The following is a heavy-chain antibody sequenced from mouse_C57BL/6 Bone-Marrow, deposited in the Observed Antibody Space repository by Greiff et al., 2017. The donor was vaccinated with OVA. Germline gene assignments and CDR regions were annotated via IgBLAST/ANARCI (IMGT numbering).Heavy chain of an antibody. Sequence: VQLQQPGAELVRPGTSVKLSCKASGYTFTSYWMHWVKQRPGQGLEWIGVIDPSDSYTNYNQKFKGKATLTVDTSSSTAYMQISGLTSEDSAVYYCAVSGVIAYWGQGTLVTVSA. J-gene: IGHJ3*01. CDR3: AVSGVIAY. V-gene: IGHV1-59*01. CDR2: IDPSDSYT. CDR1: GYTFTSYW.